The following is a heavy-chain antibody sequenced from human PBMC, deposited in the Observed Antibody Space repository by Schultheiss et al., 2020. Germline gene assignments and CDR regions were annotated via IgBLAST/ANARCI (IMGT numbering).Heavy chain of an antibody. Sequence: GGSLRLSCKGSGYSFTSYWIGWVRQMPGKGLQWMGIIYPGDSDTRYSPSFQGQVTISADKSISTAYLQWSSLRAEDTAVYYCARDFFPKLGYCSGGSCYSRYYYYYGMDVWGQGTTVTVSS. D-gene: IGHD2-15*01. CDR2: IYPGDSDT. CDR3: ARDFFPKLGYCSGGSCYSRYYYYYGMDV. V-gene: IGHV5-51*01. J-gene: IGHJ6*02. CDR1: GYSFTSYW.